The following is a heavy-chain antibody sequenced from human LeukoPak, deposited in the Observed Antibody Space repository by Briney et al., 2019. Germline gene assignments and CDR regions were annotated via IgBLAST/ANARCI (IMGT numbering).Heavy chain of an antibody. CDR3: ASRLYCSNTRCRNFPFAY. D-gene: IGHD2-2*01. CDR2: IIPIFGTA. Sequence: ASVKVSCKASGGTFNSYAINWVRQAPGQGLEWMGGIIPIFGTANYAQKFQDRVTITADESTSTAYMELSSLRSEDTAIYYCASRLYCSNTRCRNFPFAYWGQGTLVTVSS. CDR1: GGTFNSYA. J-gene: IGHJ4*02. V-gene: IGHV1-69*01.